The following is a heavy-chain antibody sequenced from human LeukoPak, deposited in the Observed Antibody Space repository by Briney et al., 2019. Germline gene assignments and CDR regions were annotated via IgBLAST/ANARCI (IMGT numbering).Heavy chain of an antibody. Sequence: GGSLRLSCAASGFIFNNYWMHWVRQSPGEGPLWLARINGDGSSTSYAHSVQGRFSISRDNAKNTLYLQMNSLSAEDTAVYYCTRQWHTPSDYWGQGTQVTVSS. J-gene: IGHJ4*02. D-gene: IGHD6-19*01. CDR2: INGDGSST. CDR1: GFIFNNYW. V-gene: IGHV3-74*01. CDR3: TRQWHTPSDY.